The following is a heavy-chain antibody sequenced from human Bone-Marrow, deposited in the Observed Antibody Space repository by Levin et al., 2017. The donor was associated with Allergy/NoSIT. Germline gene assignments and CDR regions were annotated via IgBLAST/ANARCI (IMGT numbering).Heavy chain of an antibody. V-gene: IGHV1-2*02. Sequence: ASVKVSCKASGYTFTDYYMNWVRQAPGQGLEWMGWINPNSGGTNYAQKFQGRVTMTRDTSISTAYMELSGLRSDDTAVYYCARDPDYHDRAFDIWGQGTMVTVSS. CDR1: GYTFTDYY. J-gene: IGHJ3*02. D-gene: IGHD3-22*01. CDR3: ARDPDYHDRAFDI. CDR2: INPNSGGT.